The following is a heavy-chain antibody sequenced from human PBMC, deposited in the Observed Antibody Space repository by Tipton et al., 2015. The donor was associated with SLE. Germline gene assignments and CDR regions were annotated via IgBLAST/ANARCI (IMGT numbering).Heavy chain of an antibody. V-gene: IGHV3-30*01. CDR2: ISYDGSNK. Sequence: SLRLSCAASGFTFSSFPMHWVRQAPGKGLEWVAVISYDGSNKYYPDSVKGRFTISRDNSKNTLYLQMNSLRPEDTAVYYCARDPDYDILTGYYGAFDIGGQGTRVTVPS. D-gene: IGHD3-9*01. J-gene: IGHJ3*02. CDR3: ARDPDYDILTGYYGAFDI. CDR1: GFTFSSFP.